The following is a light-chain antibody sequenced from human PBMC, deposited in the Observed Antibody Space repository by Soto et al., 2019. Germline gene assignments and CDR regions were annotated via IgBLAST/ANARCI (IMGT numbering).Light chain of an antibody. Sequence: EIVLTQSPGTLSLSPGERATLSCRASQSVSSSYLAWYQQKPGQAPRLLIYDASKRASGFPARFSGSGSGTDFTLTISSLEPEDFAVYYCQQCGSSSTFGQGTRLEIK. CDR2: DAS. CDR3: QQCGSSST. V-gene: IGKV3-20*01. CDR1: QSVSSSY. J-gene: IGKJ5*01.